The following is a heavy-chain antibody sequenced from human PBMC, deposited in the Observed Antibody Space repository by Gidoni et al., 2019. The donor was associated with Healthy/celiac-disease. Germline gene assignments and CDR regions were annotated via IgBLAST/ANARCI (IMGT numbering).Heavy chain of an antibody. Sequence: QVQLVESGGGVVQPGRSLRLSCAASGFTFSSYAMHWVRQAPGKGLEWVAVISYDGSNKYYADSVKGRFTISRDNSKNTLYLQMNSLRAEDTAVYYCARVLYSYGYYFDYWGQGTLVTVSS. CDR2: ISYDGSNK. CDR3: ARVLYSYGYYFDY. J-gene: IGHJ4*02. D-gene: IGHD5-18*01. CDR1: GFTFSSYA. V-gene: IGHV3-30*01.